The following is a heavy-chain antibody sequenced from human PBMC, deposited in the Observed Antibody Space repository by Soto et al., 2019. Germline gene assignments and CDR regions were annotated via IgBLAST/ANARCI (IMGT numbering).Heavy chain of an antibody. CDR1: GYTFTSSG. V-gene: IGHV1-18*01. CDR2: ISAYNGET. J-gene: IGHJ4*02. CDR3: ARDSGSYMYVSD. D-gene: IGHD1-26*01. Sequence: QVQLVQSGAEVKKPGASVKVSCKASGYTFTSSGFSWVRQAPGQGLEWMAWISAYNGETHYAQKFQGRVTMTTDTSTSTSYMELRSLRSDGTAVYYCARDSGSYMYVSDWGQGTLVTVSS.